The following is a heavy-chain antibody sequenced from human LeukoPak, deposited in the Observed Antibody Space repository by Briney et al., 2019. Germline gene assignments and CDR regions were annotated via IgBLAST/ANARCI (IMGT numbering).Heavy chain of an antibody. Sequence: GASVKVSCKASGYTFTGYYMHWVRQAPGQGLEWMGWINPNSGRTNYAQKFQGRVTMTRDTSISTAYMELSRLRSDDTAVYYCASVTDGYNTFDYWGQGTLVTVSS. CDR2: INPNSGRT. CDR3: ASVTDGYNTFDY. CDR1: GYTFTGYY. J-gene: IGHJ4*02. D-gene: IGHD5-24*01. V-gene: IGHV1-2*02.